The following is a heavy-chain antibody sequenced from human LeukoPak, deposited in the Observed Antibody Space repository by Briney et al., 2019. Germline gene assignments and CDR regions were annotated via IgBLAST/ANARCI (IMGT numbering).Heavy chain of an antibody. CDR2: ITTSSTST. CDR1: GFAFSSYE. CDR3: VVHSATSCY. J-gene: IGHJ4*02. D-gene: IGHD1-26*01. V-gene: IGHV3-48*03. Sequence: GGPLRLSCATSGFAFSSYEMNWVRQAPGKGLEWISYITTSSTSTYYADSVKGRFTISRDNGKTALSLQMNSLRAEDTAVYYCVVHSATSCYWGQGTLVTVSS.